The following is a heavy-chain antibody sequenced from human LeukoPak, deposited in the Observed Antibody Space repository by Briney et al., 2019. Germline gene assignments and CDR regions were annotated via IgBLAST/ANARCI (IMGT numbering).Heavy chain of an antibody. Sequence: SETLSLTCAVSGGSISSSNWWSWVRQPPGKGLEWIGEIYLSGSTNYNPSLKSRVTISVDTSKNQFSLKLSSVTAADTAVYYCARGGVVYYYGWGESYFDYWGQGTLVTVSS. CDR1: GGSISSSNW. D-gene: IGHD3-10*01. CDR2: IYLSGST. J-gene: IGHJ4*02. V-gene: IGHV4-4*02. CDR3: ARGGVVYYYGWGESYFDY.